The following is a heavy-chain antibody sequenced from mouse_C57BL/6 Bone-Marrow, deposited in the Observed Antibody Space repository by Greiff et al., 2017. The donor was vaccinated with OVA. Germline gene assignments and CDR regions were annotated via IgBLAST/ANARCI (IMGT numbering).Heavy chain of an antibody. Sequence: EVKVVESGGDLVKPGGSLKLSCAASGFTFSSYGMSWVRQTPDKRLEWVATISSGGSYTYYPDSVKGRFTISRDNAKNTLYLQMSSLKSEDTAMYYCARHAGVMDYWGQGTSVTVSS. CDR2: ISSGGSYT. CDR3: ARHAGVMDY. J-gene: IGHJ4*01. D-gene: IGHD6-1*01. V-gene: IGHV5-6*01. CDR1: GFTFSSYG.